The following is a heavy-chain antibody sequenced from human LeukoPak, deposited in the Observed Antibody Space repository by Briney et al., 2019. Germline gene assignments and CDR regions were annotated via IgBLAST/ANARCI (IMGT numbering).Heavy chain of an antibody. CDR3: ARQLHSSAYYALDS. J-gene: IGHJ4*02. Sequence: SQTLSLTCTVSGDSVSNIYYYWSWIRQHPGKGLEWIGYVYYSGSTYYNLSLKSRVAMSVDTSGNHFSLKLTSVTAAETAIYFCARQLHSSAYYALDSWGQGTLVTVSS. CDR1: GDSVSNIYYY. D-gene: IGHD3-22*01. CDR2: VYYSGST. V-gene: IGHV4-31*02.